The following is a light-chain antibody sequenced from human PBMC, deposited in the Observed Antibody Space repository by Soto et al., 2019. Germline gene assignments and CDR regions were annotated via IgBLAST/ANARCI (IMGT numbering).Light chain of an antibody. J-gene: IGKJ1*01. CDR3: QQYNNWPRT. Sequence: EIVLTHSPGTLSLSPWERATLSCRASQRVASNLAWYQQKPGQAPRLLIYGASTRATGIPARFSGSGSGTEFTLAISSLQSEDFAVYYCQQYNNWPRTFGQGTKVDIK. CDR2: GAS. CDR1: QRVASN. V-gene: IGKV3-15*01.